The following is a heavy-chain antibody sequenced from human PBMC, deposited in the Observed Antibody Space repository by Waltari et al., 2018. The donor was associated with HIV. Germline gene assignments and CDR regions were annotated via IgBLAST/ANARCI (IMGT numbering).Heavy chain of an antibody. Sequence: EVQLVESGGGLVQPGGSLRRSCAASGFTFSSYEMNWVRQAPGKGLEWVSYISSSGSTIYYADSVKGRFTISRDNAKNSLYLQMNSLRAEDTAVYYCARAHYYGSGSGDYWGQGTLVTVSS. CDR1: GFTFSSYE. J-gene: IGHJ4*02. CDR3: ARAHYYGSGSGDY. V-gene: IGHV3-48*03. D-gene: IGHD3-10*01. CDR2: ISSSGSTI.